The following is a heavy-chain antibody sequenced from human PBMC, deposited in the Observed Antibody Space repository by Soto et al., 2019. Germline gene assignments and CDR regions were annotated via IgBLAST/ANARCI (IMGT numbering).Heavy chain of an antibody. Sequence: QVQLVESGGGVVQPGRSLRLSCAASGFTFSSYGMHWVRQAPGKGLEWVAVIWYDGSNKYYADSVKGRFTISRDNSKNTLYLQMNSRRAEDTAVYYCARGGDGYNCWGQGTLVTVSS. J-gene: IGHJ4*02. V-gene: IGHV3-33*01. D-gene: IGHD5-12*01. CDR3: ARGGDGYNC. CDR1: GFTFSSYG. CDR2: IWYDGSNK.